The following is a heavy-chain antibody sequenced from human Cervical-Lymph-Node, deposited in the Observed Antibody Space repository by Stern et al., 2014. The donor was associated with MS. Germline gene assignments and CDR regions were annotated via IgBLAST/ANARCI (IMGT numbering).Heavy chain of an antibody. J-gene: IGHJ4*02. Sequence: QVQLVQSGAEVKKPGSSVKVSCKASGGTFSSYAINWVRQAPGQGPEWLGGIIPIFGTANYAQKFQGKITIAADESTGTAYMELGSLRSEDTAVYYCARDSRHYDASYYFDAWGQGTLVTVSS. CDR1: GGTFSSYA. V-gene: IGHV1-69*01. CDR2: IIPIFGTA. D-gene: IGHD3-16*01. CDR3: ARDSRHYDASYYFDA.